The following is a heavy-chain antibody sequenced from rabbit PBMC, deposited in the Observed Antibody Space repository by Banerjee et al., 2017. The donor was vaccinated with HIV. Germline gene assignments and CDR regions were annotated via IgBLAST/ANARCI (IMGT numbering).Heavy chain of an antibody. CDR2: ISVGATT. D-gene: IGHD2-1*01. Sequence: EQLKETGGGLVQPGGSLTLSCKASGFDFSSYGISWVRQAPGKGLEWIGYISVGATTVYASWAKGRCTISKTSTTVDLKMTSLTAADTATYFCARRLYDDFNLWGPGTLVTVS. CDR3: ARRLYDDFNL. CDR1: GFDFSSYG. J-gene: IGHJ4*01. V-gene: IGHV1S21*01.